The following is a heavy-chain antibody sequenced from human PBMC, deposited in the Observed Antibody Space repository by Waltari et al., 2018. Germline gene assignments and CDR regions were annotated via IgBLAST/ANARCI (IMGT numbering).Heavy chain of an antibody. CDR2: IYSGGST. J-gene: IGHJ5*02. CDR3: AREYYYDSSGYLYNWFDP. CDR1: GFTVSSNY. V-gene: IGHV3-53*01. D-gene: IGHD3-22*01. Sequence: EVQLVESGGGLIQPGGSLRLSCAASGFTVSSNYMSWVRQAPGKGLEWVSVIYSGGSTYYADSVKGRFTISRDNSKNTLYLQMNSLRAEDTAVYYCAREYYYDSSGYLYNWFDPWGQGTLVTVSS.